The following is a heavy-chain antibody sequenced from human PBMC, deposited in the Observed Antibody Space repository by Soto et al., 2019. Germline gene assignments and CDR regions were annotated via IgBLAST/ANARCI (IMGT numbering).Heavy chain of an antibody. V-gene: IGHV4-31*03. CDR3: ARSHYYDSSGYYFGFDY. Sequence: QVQLQESGPGLVKPSQTLSLTCTVSGGSISSGGYYWSWIRQHPGKGLEWIGYIYYSGSTYYNPSLKXRITLSXXTSKNQFSLKLSSVTAADTAVYYCARSHYYDSSGYYFGFDYWGQGTLVTVSS. D-gene: IGHD3-22*01. CDR2: IYYSGST. J-gene: IGHJ4*02. CDR1: GGSISSGGYY.